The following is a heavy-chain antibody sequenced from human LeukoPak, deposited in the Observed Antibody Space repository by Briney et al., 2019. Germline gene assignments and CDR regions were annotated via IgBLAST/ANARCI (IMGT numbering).Heavy chain of an antibody. D-gene: IGHD2-2*01. J-gene: IGHJ5*02. V-gene: IGHV1-69*01. CDR2: IIPIFGTA. CDR1: GGTFRSYA. Sequence: AASVKVSCKASGGTFRSYAISWVRQAPGQGLEWMGGIIPIFGTANYAQKFQGRVTITADESTRTAYMELSSLKSEDTAVYYCARDYPIVVVPAARAGNWFDPWGQGTLVTVSS. CDR3: ARDYPIVVVPAARAGNWFDP.